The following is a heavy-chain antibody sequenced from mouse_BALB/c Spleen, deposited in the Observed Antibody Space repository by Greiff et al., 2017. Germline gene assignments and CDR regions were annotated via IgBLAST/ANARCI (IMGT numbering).Heavy chain of an antibody. J-gene: IGHJ1*01. CDR3: ARRYGSSDGYFDV. CDR2: IYPYNGGT. D-gene: IGHD1-1*01. V-gene: IGHV1S29*02. CDR1: GYTFTDYN. Sequence: VQLQQSGPELVKPGASVKISCKASGYTFTDYNMLWVKQSHGKSLEWIGYIYPYNGGTGYNQKFKSKATLTVDNSSSTAYMELRSLTSEDSAVYYCARRYGSSDGYFDVWGAGTTVTVSS.